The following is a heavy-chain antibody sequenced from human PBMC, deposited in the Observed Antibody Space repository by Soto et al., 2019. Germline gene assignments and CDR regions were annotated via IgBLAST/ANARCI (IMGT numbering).Heavy chain of an antibody. Sequence: GGSLRLSCAASGFTCSDYYIIWIRQAPGKGLEWVSYISSSGTIIYHADSVKGRFTISRDNAKNSLFLQMNSLRAEDTAVYYCARGYGGPDYWGQGTLVTVSS. CDR2: ISSSGTII. V-gene: IGHV3-11*04. CDR1: GFTCSDYY. J-gene: IGHJ4*02. D-gene: IGHD4-17*01. CDR3: ARGYGGPDY.